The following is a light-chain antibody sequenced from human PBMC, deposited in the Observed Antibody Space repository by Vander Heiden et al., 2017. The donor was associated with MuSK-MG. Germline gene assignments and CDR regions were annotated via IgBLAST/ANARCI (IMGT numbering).Light chain of an antibody. Sequence: TRWAPLPETQEQSITISCTGTSSNVGGYNYVSWYQQRPGKAPKLMIYEVSNRPSGVSNRFSGSKSGNTASPTISGLQAEDDAYYYCTSYTSSRGYVFGSGTKLTVL. V-gene: IGLV2-14*01. CDR2: EVS. CDR3: TSYTSSRGYV. J-gene: IGLJ1*01. CDR1: SSNVGGYNY.